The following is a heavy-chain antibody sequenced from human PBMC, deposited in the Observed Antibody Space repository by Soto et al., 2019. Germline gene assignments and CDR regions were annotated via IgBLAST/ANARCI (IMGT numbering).Heavy chain of an antibody. V-gene: IGHV1-18*01. D-gene: IGHD6-19*01. CDR2: ISTYNGDT. Sequence: QVQLVQSGAEAKKPGASVNVSCKASGHPFTSYGISWVRQAPGQGLEWMGWISTYNGDTNYARNVQGRVSMTRDTSTNTVYLEMRSLRSDDTAVYYCAREGGYRSGWFDYWGQGTPVTVSS. J-gene: IGHJ4*02. CDR3: AREGGYRSGWFDY. CDR1: GHPFTSYG.